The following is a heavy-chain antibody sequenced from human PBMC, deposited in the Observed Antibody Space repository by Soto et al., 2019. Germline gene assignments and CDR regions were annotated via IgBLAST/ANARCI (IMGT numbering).Heavy chain of an antibody. CDR2: IYHNGSP. Sequence: SETLSLTCVVSGGSISSTNWWTWVRQPPGKRLEWIGEIYHNGSPTYSPSLRGRATISVDKSNNQFSLRLRSVTAADTAVYYCATDRSDAAFDIWGQGTMVTVS. CDR3: ATDRSDAAFDI. V-gene: IGHV4-4*02. J-gene: IGHJ3*02. CDR1: GGSISSTNW.